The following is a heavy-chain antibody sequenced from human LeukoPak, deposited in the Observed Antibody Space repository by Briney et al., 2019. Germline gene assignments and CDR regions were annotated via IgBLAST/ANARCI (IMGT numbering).Heavy chain of an antibody. V-gene: IGHV3-30-3*01. D-gene: IGHD6-19*01. CDR3: ARDSYRSGWYGQFDY. Sequence: GGSLRLSCAASGFTFSSYWMHWVRQAPGKGLEWVAVISYDESNKYYAESVKGRFTISRDNSKNTVYLQMNSLRAEDTAVYYCARDSYRSGWYGQFDYWGQGTLVTVSS. CDR1: GFTFSSYW. CDR2: ISYDESNK. J-gene: IGHJ4*02.